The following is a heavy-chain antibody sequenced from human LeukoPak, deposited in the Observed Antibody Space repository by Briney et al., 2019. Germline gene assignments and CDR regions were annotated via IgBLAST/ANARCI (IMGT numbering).Heavy chain of an antibody. CDR2: IYHSGRA. J-gene: IGHJ4*02. V-gene: IGHV4-4*02. CDR1: GGSISSDNW. Sequence: SETLSLTCAVSGGSISSDNWWIWVRQPPGKGLEWIGEIYHSGRANYNPSLKSRVNMSVDKSKDQFSLSLSSVTAADTAVYHCARGLYGSDSYWGQGNLVTVSS. D-gene: IGHD6-19*01. CDR3: ARGLYGSDSY.